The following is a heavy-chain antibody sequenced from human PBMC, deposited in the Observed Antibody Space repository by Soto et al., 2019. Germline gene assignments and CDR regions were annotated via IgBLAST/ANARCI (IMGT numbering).Heavy chain of an antibody. Sequence: VASVKVSCKASGYTFSSYSLHWVRQAPGQRLEWMGWINGGSGNTQYSQNFQGRVTITRDTSASTVYMDLTSLRSEDTAFYYCAREIIASGYDYWGQGTLVTVSS. CDR1: GYTFSSYS. CDR2: INGGSGNT. J-gene: IGHJ4*02. CDR3: AREIIASGYDY. V-gene: IGHV1-3*01. D-gene: IGHD3-10*01.